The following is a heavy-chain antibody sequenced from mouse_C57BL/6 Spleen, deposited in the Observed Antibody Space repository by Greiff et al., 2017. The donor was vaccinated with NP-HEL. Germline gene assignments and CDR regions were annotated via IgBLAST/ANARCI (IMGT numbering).Heavy chain of an antibody. CDR2: IDPNSGGT. CDR1: GYTFTSYW. J-gene: IGHJ4*01. Sequence: VQLQQPGAELVKPGASVKLSCKASGYTFTSYWMHWVKQRPGRGLEWIGRIDPNSGGTKYNEKFKSKATLTVDKPSSTAYMQLSSLTSEDSAVYYGARRRSQLGGDYYAMDYWGQGTSVTVSS. V-gene: IGHV1-72*01. D-gene: IGHD4-1*02. CDR3: ARRRSQLGGDYYAMDY.